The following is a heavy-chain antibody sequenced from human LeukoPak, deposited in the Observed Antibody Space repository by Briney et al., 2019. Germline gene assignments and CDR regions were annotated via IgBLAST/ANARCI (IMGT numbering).Heavy chain of an antibody. J-gene: IGHJ4*02. V-gene: IGHV3-23*01. CDR3: AKGLHLAAADY. CDR1: GFTFSSYA. D-gene: IGHD6-13*01. CDR2: ISSSGGRT. Sequence: GGSLRLSCGASGFTFSSYAMSWVRQAPGKGLEWVSAISSSGGRTYYGDSVKGRFTISRDNSKKTLYLQMNSLRAGDTAVYYCAKGLHLAAADYWGQGTLVTVSS.